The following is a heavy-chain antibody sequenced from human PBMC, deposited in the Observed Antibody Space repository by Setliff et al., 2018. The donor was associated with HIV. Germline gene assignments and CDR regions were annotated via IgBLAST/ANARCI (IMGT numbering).Heavy chain of an antibody. CDR2: VEPQHGET. V-gene: IGHV1-69-2*01. J-gene: IGHJ6*03. CDR3: ARGTTATGYYYYMDV. D-gene: IGHD4-17*01. CDR1: GYTFTDYY. Sequence: ASVKVSCKASGYTFTDYYMHWVQQAPGKGLEWMGRVEPQHGETIFAGKFQGRVTITADTSTDTAYMELSSLRSEDTAVYFCARGTTATGYYYYMDVWGKGTSVTVSS.